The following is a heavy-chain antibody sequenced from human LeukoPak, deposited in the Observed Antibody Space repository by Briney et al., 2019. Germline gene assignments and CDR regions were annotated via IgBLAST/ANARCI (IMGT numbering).Heavy chain of an antibody. CDR1: GYSFTNNW. CDR3: ARLLQSQTGELDY. V-gene: IGHV5-51*01. Sequence: GESPKISCKGSGYSFTNNWIGWVRQMPGKGLEWMGIIYPGDSDTRYSPSFLGQVTISADKSISTAYLQWSSLKATDTAMYYCARLLQSQTGELDYWGQGTLVTVSS. J-gene: IGHJ4*02. CDR2: IYPGDSDT. D-gene: IGHD7-27*01.